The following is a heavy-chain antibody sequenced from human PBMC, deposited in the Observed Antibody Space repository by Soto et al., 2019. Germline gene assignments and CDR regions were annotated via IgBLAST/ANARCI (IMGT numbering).Heavy chain of an antibody. V-gene: IGHV4-38-2*01. D-gene: IGHD3-10*01. CDR1: GYSISSGYY. Sequence: SETLSLTCAVSGYSISSGYYWGWIRQPPGKGLEWIGSIYHSGSTYYNPSLKSRVTISVDTSKNEFSLKLSFVTAADTAVYYSARNLHDSGSSTHYWGQGTLVTVSS. J-gene: IGHJ4*02. CDR3: ARNLHDSGSSTHY. CDR2: IYHSGST.